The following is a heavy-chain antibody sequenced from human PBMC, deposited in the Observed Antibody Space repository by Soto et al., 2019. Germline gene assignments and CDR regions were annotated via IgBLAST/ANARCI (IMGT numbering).Heavy chain of an antibody. CDR3: ASRDIVVVPSAPLYYYGMDV. Sequence: GGSLRLSCAASGFTFSSYAMSWVRQAPGKGLEWVSAISGSGGSTYYADSVKGRFTISRDNSKNTLYLQMNRLRAEDTAVYYCASRDIVVVPSAPLYYYGMDVWGQGTTVTVSS. V-gene: IGHV3-23*01. CDR1: GFTFSSYA. CDR2: ISGSGGST. D-gene: IGHD2-2*01. J-gene: IGHJ6*02.